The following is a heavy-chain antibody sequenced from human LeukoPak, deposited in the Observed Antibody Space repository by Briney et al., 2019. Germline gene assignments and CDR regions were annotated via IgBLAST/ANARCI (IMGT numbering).Heavy chain of an antibody. CDR2: ISSSSSTI. V-gene: IGHV3-48*04. D-gene: IGHD6-6*01. CDR1: GFTFSSYS. J-gene: IGHJ6*03. CDR3: ARAGTAARRVYYYMDV. Sequence: GGSLRLSCAASGFTFSSYSMNWVRQAPGKGLEWVSYISSSSSTIYYADSVKGRFTISRDNAKNSLYLQMNSLRAEDTAVYYCARAGTAARRVYYYMDVWGKGTTVTVSS.